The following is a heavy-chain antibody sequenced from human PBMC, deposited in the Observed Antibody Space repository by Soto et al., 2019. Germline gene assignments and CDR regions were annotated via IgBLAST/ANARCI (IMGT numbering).Heavy chain of an antibody. Sequence: QVQLVQSGAEVKKPGASVKVSCKTSGYIFTAYSMHWVRQAPGQGLEWMGVVNPSGGSAHYAQSYEGRVTSTRDTSTSTVYMELSSLSSEDTAVYYCAREENCSGGTCYSESFHHWGQGTLVTDSS. J-gene: IGHJ1*01. CDR2: VNPSGGSA. CDR1: GYIFTAYS. D-gene: IGHD2-15*01. CDR3: AREENCSGGTCYSESFHH. V-gene: IGHV1-46*01.